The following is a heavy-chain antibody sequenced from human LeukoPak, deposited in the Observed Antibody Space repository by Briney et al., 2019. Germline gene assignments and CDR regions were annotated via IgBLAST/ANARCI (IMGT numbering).Heavy chain of an antibody. J-gene: IGHJ4*02. CDR2: MNPNSGNT. CDR1: GYTFTSYD. D-gene: IGHD3-10*01. Sequence: ASVTVSCKASGYTFTSYDISWVRQATGQGLEWMGWMNPNSGNTGYAQKFQGRVTMTRNTSISTAYMELSSLRSEDTAVYYCARFRAGVGEPYGDYWGQGTLVTVSS. CDR3: ARFRAGVGEPYGDY. V-gene: IGHV1-8*01.